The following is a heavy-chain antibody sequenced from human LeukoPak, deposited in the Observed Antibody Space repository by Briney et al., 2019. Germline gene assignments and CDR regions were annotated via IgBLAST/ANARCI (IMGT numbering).Heavy chain of an antibody. J-gene: IGHJ6*02. Sequence: GGSLRLSCAASGFSVSSDYLTWVRQAPGEGLEWVSVIYSGGDTYYADSVKGRFTISRDNSKNTLYLQMNSLRVEDTAVYYCARDRSFAGNSVYYYGMDVWGQGTTVTVSS. V-gene: IGHV3-53*01. CDR3: ARDRSFAGNSVYYYGMDV. D-gene: IGHD4-23*01. CDR1: GFSVSSDY. CDR2: IYSGGDT.